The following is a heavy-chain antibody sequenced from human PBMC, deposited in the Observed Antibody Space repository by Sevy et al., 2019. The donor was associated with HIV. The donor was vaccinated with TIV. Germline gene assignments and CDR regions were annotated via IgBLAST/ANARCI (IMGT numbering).Heavy chain of an antibody. CDR2: MRPNSGEV. Sequence: ASVKVSSKASRSTFVSNDINWLRQAPGQGLEWVGWMRPNSGEVGYEQKFQGRVTMTRNISITTAYMELGRLRFDDTAVYYCAQGYYFTYWGQGTVVTVSS. CDR3: AQGYYFTY. J-gene: IGHJ4*02. V-gene: IGHV1-8*01. D-gene: IGHD3-22*01. CDR1: RSTFVSND.